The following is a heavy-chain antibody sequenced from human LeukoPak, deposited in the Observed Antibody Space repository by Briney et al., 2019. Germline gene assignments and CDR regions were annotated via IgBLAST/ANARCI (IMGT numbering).Heavy chain of an antibody. J-gene: IGHJ4*02. Sequence: GASVKVSCKASGYTFTGYYMHWVRQAPGQGLEWMGWINPNSGGTNSAQKFQGRVTMTRDTSISTAYMELSSLRSDDTAVYYCAIPFVGYSSSWGYWGQGTLVTVSS. CDR1: GYTFTGYY. D-gene: IGHD6-13*01. V-gene: IGHV1-2*02. CDR2: INPNSGGT. CDR3: AIPFVGYSSSWGY.